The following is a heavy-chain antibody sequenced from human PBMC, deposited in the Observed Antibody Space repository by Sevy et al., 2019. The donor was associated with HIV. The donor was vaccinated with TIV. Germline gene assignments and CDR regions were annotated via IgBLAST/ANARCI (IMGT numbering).Heavy chain of an antibody. CDR1: GFTFSSYG. CDR3: AKAVKEYQLLYASYGMDV. V-gene: IGHV3-30*18. D-gene: IGHD2-2*02. J-gene: IGHJ6*02. CDR2: ISYDGSNK. Sequence: GSLRLSCAASGFTFSSYGMHWVRQAPGKGLEGVAVISYDGSNKYYADSVKGQFTISRDNSKNTLYLQMNSLRAEGTAVYYCAKAVKEYQLLYASYGMDVWGQGTTVTVSS.